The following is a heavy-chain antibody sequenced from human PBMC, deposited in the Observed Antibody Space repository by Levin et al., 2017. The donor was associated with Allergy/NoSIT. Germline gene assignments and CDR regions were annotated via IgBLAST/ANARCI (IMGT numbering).Heavy chain of an antibody. J-gene: IGHJ4*02. Sequence: ASVKVSCKASGYTFIDSHLHWVREAPGRGLEWMGWINATTGGTKYAKIFQGRLTVTRDTSTSTVYMELRGLRFDDAAIYYCAREVTSSWFDYWGQGTLVTVSS. V-gene: IGHV1-2*02. CDR1: GYTFIDSH. CDR2: INATTGGT. CDR3: AREVTSSWFDY. D-gene: IGHD6-13*01.